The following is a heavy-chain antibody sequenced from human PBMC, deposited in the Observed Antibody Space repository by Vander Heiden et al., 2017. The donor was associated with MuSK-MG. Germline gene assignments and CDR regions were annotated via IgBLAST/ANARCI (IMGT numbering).Heavy chain of an antibody. Sequence: HVQLQQWGAGLLKPSETLSLTCAVYGGSFSGYYWSWIRQPPGKKLEWIGEINHSGSTNYNPSLKSRVTISVDTSKNQFSLKLSSVTAADTAVYYCARGRANDYGGNRYFDYWGQGTLVTVSS. D-gene: IGHD4-17*01. J-gene: IGHJ4*02. CDR2: INHSGST. V-gene: IGHV4-34*01. CDR1: GGSFSGYY. CDR3: ARGRANDYGGNRYFDY.